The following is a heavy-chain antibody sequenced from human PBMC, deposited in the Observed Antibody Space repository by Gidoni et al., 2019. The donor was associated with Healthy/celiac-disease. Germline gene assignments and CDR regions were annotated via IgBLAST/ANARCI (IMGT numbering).Heavy chain of an antibody. CDR1: GGPSSRSP. CDR3: ARDWGQGELLDYYGMDV. CDR2: IIPIFGTA. V-gene: IGHV1-69*01. J-gene: IGHJ6*02. Sequence: QVQVVQSSAEVKKPGSSVTVSCKASGGPSSRSPISWVRQAPGQGLEWMGGIIPIFGTANYAQKSQGRVTSTADEPTSTAYMELSSLRSEDTAVYYCARDWGQGELLDYYGMDVWGQGTTVTVSS. D-gene: IGHD1-26*01.